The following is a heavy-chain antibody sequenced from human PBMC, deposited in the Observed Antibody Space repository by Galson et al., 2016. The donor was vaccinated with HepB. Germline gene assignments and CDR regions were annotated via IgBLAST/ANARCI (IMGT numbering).Heavy chain of an antibody. CDR3: ARQGIAIASGGVRDGFDV. CDR2: IYPGDSDT. D-gene: IGHD3-16*01. V-gene: IGHV5-51*01. Sequence: QSGAEVKKPGESLKISCKGSGYIFTNYWIGWVRQMPGKGLEWMGIIYPGDSDTRYSPSFQGQVTISADKSISTAYLQWSSLKASDTAMFYCARQGIAIASGGVRDGFDVWGQGTTITVSS. CDR1: GYIFTNYW. J-gene: IGHJ3*01.